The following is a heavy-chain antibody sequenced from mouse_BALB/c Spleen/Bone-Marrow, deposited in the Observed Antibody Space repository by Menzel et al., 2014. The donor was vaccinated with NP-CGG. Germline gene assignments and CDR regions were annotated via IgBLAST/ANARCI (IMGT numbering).Heavy chain of an antibody. J-gene: IGHJ2*01. CDR1: GFSLTSSG. CDR3: ARGGEFITSAFDY. D-gene: IGHD1-2*01. V-gene: IGHV2-9*02. Sequence: QVQLQQSGPGLAAPSQSLSITCTVSGFSLTSSGVHWVRQPPGKGLEWLGVIWAGGSTNYNSALMSRLSISKDNSKSQVFLKMNSLQTDDTAMYYCARGGEFITSAFDYWGQGTTLTVSS. CDR2: IWAGGST.